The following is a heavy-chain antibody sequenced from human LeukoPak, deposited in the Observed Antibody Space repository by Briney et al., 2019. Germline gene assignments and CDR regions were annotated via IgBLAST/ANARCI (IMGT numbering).Heavy chain of an antibody. J-gene: IGHJ4*02. Sequence: GGSLRLSCVASGFTFSGSAMHWVRQASGKGLEWVGRIRSKANSYATAYAASVKGRFTISRDDSKNTAYLQMNSLKTEDTAVYYCTRLHDYGDYDYWGQGTLVTVSS. CDR2: IRSKANSYAT. D-gene: IGHD4-17*01. CDR3: TRLHDYGDYDY. CDR1: GFTFSGSA. V-gene: IGHV3-73*01.